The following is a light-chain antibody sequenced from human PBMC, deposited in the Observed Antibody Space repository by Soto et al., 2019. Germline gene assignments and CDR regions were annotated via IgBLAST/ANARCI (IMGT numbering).Light chain of an antibody. Sequence: IVLTQSPATLSLSPGERATLSCRASQSVSSSYLAWYQQKPGQAPRLLIYGASSRATGIPDRFSGSGSGTDFTLTISRLEPEDFAVYYCQQYGSSPPVTFGQGTKV. J-gene: IGKJ1*01. CDR2: GAS. V-gene: IGKV3-20*01. CDR1: QSVSSSY. CDR3: QQYGSSPPVT.